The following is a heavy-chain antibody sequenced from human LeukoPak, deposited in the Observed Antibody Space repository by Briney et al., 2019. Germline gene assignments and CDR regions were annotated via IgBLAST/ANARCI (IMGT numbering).Heavy chain of an antibody. Sequence: GGSLRLSCAASGFTFDDYAMHWVRQAPGKGLEWVSLISWDGGSTYYADSVKGRFTISRDNAKKSLYLQMNSLRAEDTAVYYCATHPKMAWGYWGQGTLVTVSS. CDR2: ISWDGGST. CDR1: GFTFDDYA. J-gene: IGHJ4*02. V-gene: IGHV3-43D*03. D-gene: IGHD5-24*01. CDR3: ATHPKMAWGY.